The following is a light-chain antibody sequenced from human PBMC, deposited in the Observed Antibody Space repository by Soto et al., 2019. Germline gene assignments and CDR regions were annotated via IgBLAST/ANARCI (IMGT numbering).Light chain of an antibody. CDR2: SAS. J-gene: IGKJ5*01. CDR3: QPANSFPPASTN. V-gene: IGKV1-12*01. Sequence: GDRGAVYGRGRERISSWLAWYQQTPGKAPKLLISSASSLQSGVPSRFSGSGSGTDFTLTTSSLQPEDFATYSCQPANSFPPASTNFGQGTKLEIK. CDR1: ERISSW.